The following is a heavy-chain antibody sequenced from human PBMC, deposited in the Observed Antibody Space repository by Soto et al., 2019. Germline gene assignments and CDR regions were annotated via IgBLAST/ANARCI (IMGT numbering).Heavy chain of an antibody. J-gene: IGHJ6*02. Sequence: GESLKISCKGSGYRFSTFWIGWVRQMPGKGPEWVAIIYPDQSRAMYSPAFQGQVTISADKSISTAYLQWSSLKASDTAMYYCARRSIAARPAYYYGMDVWGQGTTVTVSS. CDR3: ARRSIAARPAYYYGMDV. V-gene: IGHV5-51*01. CDR1: GYRFSTFW. D-gene: IGHD6-6*01. CDR2: IYPDQSRA.